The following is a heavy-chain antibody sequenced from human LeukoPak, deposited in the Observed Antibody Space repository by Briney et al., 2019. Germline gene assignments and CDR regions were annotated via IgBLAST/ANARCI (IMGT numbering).Heavy chain of an antibody. CDR2: IYYSGST. D-gene: IGHD6-13*01. CDR3: ARQQQQLFDY. V-gene: IGHV4-59*01. Sequence: PSETLSLTCTVSGGSISSYYWSWIRQPPGKGLGWIGYIYYSGSTNYNPSLKSRVTISVDTSKNQFSLKLSSVTAADTAVYYCARQQQQLFDYWGQGTLVTVSS. CDR1: GGSISSYY. J-gene: IGHJ4*02.